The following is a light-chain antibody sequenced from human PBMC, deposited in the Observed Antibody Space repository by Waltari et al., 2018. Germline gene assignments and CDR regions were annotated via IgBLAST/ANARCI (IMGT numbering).Light chain of an antibody. Sequence: QSVLTQPPSASGPPGQRVIISCSGSSSNIGSNPVNWYQLLPGTAPKLLVYSDNQRPSGVPDRLSGSKSGTSASLAISGLQSADEADYYCVAWDDRLNARVFGTGTKVTVL. CDR3: VAWDDRLNARV. CDR2: SDN. J-gene: IGLJ1*01. CDR1: SSNIGSNP. V-gene: IGLV1-44*01.